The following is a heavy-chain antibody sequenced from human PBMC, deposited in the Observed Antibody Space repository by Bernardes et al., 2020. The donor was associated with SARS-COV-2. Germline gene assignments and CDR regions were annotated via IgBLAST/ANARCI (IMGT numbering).Heavy chain of an antibody. Sequence: GGSLRLSCAASGFIFSNYAMSWVRQAPGKGLEWVSVISGSGSNTYYADSVRGRFTISRDNSKNTLYLQMNSLRTDDTAVYYCAKDGIVVYYDSTGYPPDFWGQGTLVTVAS. CDR3: AKDGIVVYYDSTGYPPDF. J-gene: IGHJ4*02. CDR2: ISGSGSNT. D-gene: IGHD3-22*01. V-gene: IGHV3-23*01. CDR1: GFIFSNYA.